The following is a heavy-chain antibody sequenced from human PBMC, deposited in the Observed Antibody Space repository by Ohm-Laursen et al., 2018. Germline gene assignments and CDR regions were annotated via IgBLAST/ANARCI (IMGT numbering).Heavy chain of an antibody. J-gene: IGHJ6*02. V-gene: IGHV1-8*01. D-gene: IGHD3-10*01. CDR2: MNPNSDNS. Sequence: GSVKVSCKASGYTFTSYDINWVRQATGQGLEWMGWMNPNSDNSGNAQKFQGRVTMTRNTSISTAYLELSSLRSEDTAVYYCARGKMVRGYYYFYSGMDVWGQGTTVTVSS. CDR1: GYTFTSYD. CDR3: ARGKMVRGYYYFYSGMDV.